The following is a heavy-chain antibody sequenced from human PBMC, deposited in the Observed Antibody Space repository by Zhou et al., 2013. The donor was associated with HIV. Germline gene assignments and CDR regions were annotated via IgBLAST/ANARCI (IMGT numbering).Heavy chain of an antibody. J-gene: IGHJ3*02. Sequence: QVQLVQSGAEVKKPGASVKVSCKASGYTFTSYGISWVRQAPGQGLEWMGWISAYNGNTNYAQKLQGRVTMTTDTSTSTAYMELRSLRSDDTAVYYCARPDYYYGSGSRHAFDIWGQGTMVTVSS. D-gene: IGHD3-10*01. CDR1: GYTFTSYG. V-gene: IGHV1-18*01. CDR3: ARPDYYYGSGSRHAFDI. CDR2: ISAYNGNT.